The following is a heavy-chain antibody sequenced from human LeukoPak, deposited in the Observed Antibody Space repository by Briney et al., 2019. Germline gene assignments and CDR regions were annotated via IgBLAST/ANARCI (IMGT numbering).Heavy chain of an antibody. CDR1: GGSISSGGYS. D-gene: IGHD2-2*01. CDR3: AREGRVVPAASMDV. J-gene: IGHJ6*02. Sequence: SQTLSLTCAVSGGSISSGGYSWSWIRQPPGKGLEWIGYIYHSGSTYYNPSLKSRVTISVDTSKNQFSLKLSSVTAADTAVYYCAREGRVVPAASMDVWGQGTTVTVSS. V-gene: IGHV4-30-2*01. CDR2: IYHSGST.